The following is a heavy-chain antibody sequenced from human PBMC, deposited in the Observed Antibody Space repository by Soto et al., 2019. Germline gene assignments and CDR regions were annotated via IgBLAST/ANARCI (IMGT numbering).Heavy chain of an antibody. V-gene: IGHV1-18*01. CDR3: ARDPEVFGSGAVAGRGFDP. Sequence: ASVKVSCKASGYTFNRYGISWVRQAPGQGLEWMGWISAYNGNTNYAQKLQGRVTMTTDTSTSTAYMELRSLRSDDTAVYYCARDPEVFGSGAVAGRGFDPWGQGTLVTVSS. CDR1: GYTFNRYG. CDR2: ISAYNGNT. J-gene: IGHJ5*02. D-gene: IGHD6-19*01.